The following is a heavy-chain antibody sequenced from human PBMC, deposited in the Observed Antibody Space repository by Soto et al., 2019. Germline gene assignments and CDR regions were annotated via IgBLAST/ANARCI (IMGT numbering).Heavy chain of an antibody. D-gene: IGHD6-19*01. CDR1: GGSISSSSYY. CDR2: IYYSGST. CDR3: ARGLDSGTVY. J-gene: IGHJ4*02. V-gene: IGHV4-39*01. Sequence: QLQLQESGPGLVKPSETLSLTCTVSGGSISSSSYYWGWIRQPPGKGLEWIGSIYYSGSTYYNPPLKSRVTISVDTSRNQFSRKLSSVTAADTAVYYCARGLDSGTVYWGQGTLVTVSS.